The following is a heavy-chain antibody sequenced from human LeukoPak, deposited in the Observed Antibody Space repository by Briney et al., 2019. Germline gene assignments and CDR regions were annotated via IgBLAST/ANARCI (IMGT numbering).Heavy chain of an antibody. J-gene: IGHJ4*02. V-gene: IGHV3-23*01. CDR3: AKDPQENRSSWFIRYFDS. Sequence: GGSLRLSCVASGFTFGSYAMSWVRQAPGKGLEWVSATSGRGDYTYYGDSVKGRFTISRDNSKNTVYLQMNSLRADDTALYYCAKDPQENRSSWFIRYFDSWGQGSLVTVSS. CDR1: GFTFGSYA. D-gene: IGHD6-13*01. CDR2: TSGRGDYT.